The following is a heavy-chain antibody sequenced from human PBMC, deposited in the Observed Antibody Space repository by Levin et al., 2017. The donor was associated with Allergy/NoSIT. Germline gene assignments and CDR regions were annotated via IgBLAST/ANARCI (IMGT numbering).Heavy chain of an antibody. D-gene: IGHD2-8*01. V-gene: IGHV5-51*01. Sequence: PGESLKISCQASGYSFTNYWIGWVRQMPGKGLEWMGIIYPGDSDTRYSPSFQGQVTISADKSFSTAYLQWSSLKASDTAVYDYAVLLAYSTNSICHSRMSFDYWGQGTLVTVSS. CDR1: GYSFTNYW. CDR3: AVLLAYSTNSICHSRMSFDY. CDR2: IYPGDSDT. J-gene: IGHJ4*02.